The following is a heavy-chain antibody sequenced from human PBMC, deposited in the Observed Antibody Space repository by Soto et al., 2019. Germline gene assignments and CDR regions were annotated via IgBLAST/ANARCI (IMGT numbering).Heavy chain of an antibody. J-gene: IGHJ6*03. CDR2: ISSSGSTI. Sequence: QVQLVESGGGLVKPGGSLRLSCAASGFTFSDYYMSWIRQAPWKGLEWVSYISSSGSTIYYEDSVKGRFTISRDNAKNSLYLQLNSRRAEDTAVYYFARDRFDYFWSVYYRTEGYDYMDVWGKGTTVTVSS. D-gene: IGHD3-3*01. V-gene: IGHV3-11*01. CDR3: ARDRFDYFWSVYYRTEGYDYMDV. CDR1: GFTFSDYY.